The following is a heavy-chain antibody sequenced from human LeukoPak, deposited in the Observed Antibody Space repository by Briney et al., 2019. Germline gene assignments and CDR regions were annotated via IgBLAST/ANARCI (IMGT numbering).Heavy chain of an antibody. D-gene: IGHD5-18*01. CDR3: ARIIGYNLPLEGAFDI. CDR1: GFNFRLYS. J-gene: IGHJ3*02. V-gene: IGHV3-48*01. CDR2: ISSSLNTF. Sequence: GGSLRLSCAASGFNFRLYSMNWVRQAPGKGLEWPSYISSSLNTFYYAPSVKGRFTISRDNAKNSLYLQMNGLRAEDTAVYYCARIIGYNLPLEGAFDIWGQGTMVTVSS.